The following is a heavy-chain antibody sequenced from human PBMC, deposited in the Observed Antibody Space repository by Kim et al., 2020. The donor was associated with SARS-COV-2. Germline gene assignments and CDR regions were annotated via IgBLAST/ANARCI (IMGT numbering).Heavy chain of an antibody. J-gene: IGHJ4*02. CDR2: IHYRGST. V-gene: IGHV4-38-2*02. D-gene: IGHD5-12*01. CDR3: VGDYEGVQNYFDY. Sequence: SETLSLTCTVSGYSISRGYYWGCVRQSPGKGLQWIASIHYRGSTYYNPSLKSRVTISLDTSKNQFSLMLSSVTVADTAVYYCVGDYEGVQNYFDYWGQGTLVTVSS. CDR1: GYSISRGYY.